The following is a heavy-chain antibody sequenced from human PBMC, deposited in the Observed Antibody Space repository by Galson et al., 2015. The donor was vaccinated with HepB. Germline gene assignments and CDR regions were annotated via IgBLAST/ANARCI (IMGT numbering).Heavy chain of an antibody. J-gene: IGHJ3*02. CDR2: INPNTGSI. Sequence: SVKVSCKASGYTFTGYYMHWVRQAPGQGLEWLGRINPNTGSISYAQKFQGRVTMTRDTSINTAYMDLSRLRSDDSAIYYCARRNTLSGGAAFDIWGQGTMVPVSS. V-gene: IGHV1-2*06. D-gene: IGHD3-9*01. CDR1: GYTFTGYY. CDR3: ARRNTLSGGAAFDI.